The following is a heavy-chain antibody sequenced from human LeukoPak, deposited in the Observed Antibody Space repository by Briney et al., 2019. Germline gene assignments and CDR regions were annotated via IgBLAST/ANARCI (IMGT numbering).Heavy chain of an antibody. J-gene: IGHJ4*02. V-gene: IGHV4-34*01. Sequence: SETLSLTCAVYGGSFSGYYWSWIRQPPGKGLEWIGEINHSGSTNYNPSLKSRVTISVDTSKNQFSLKLSSVTAADTAVYYCARLGLDYYDSSGYDYWGQGTLDSVSS. CDR1: GGSFSGYY. D-gene: IGHD3-22*01. CDR2: INHSGST. CDR3: ARLGLDYYDSSGYDY.